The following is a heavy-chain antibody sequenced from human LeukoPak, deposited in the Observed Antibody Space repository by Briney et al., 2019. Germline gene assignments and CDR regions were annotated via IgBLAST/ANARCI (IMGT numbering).Heavy chain of an antibody. CDR3: ASPIY. Sequence: GRSLRLSCAASGFTFDDYAMHWVRQAPGKGLEWVSGISWNSGSIGYADSVKGRFTISRDNAKNSLYLQMNSLRDEDTAVYYCASPIYWGQGTLVTVSS. J-gene: IGHJ4*02. CDR1: GFTFDDYA. CDR2: ISWNSGSI. V-gene: IGHV3-9*01.